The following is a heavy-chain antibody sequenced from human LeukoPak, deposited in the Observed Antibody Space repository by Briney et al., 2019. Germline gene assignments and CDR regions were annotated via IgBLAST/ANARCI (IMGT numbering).Heavy chain of an antibody. D-gene: IGHD1-26*01. Sequence: SETLSLTCTVSGGSISSGSYYWSWIRQPAGKGLEWIGRIYTGGSTNYNPSLKSRVTISVDTSKNQFSLKLSTVTAADTAVYYCARLVGATSDWGQGTLVTVSS. J-gene: IGHJ4*02. V-gene: IGHV4-61*02. CDR3: ARLVGATSD. CDR2: IYTGGST. CDR1: GGSISSGSYY.